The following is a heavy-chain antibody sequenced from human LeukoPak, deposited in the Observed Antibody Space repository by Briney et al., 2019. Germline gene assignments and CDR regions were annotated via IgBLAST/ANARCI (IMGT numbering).Heavy chain of an antibody. J-gene: IGHJ6*03. CDR3: ARASITYYYYYYMGV. CDR2: IYHSGST. CDR1: GGSISSSNW. D-gene: IGHD1-14*01. Sequence: PSGTLSLTCAVSGGSISSSNWWSWVRQPPGKGLEWIGEIYHSGSTNYNPSLKSRVTISVDKSKSQFSLKLSSVTAADTAVYYCARASITYYYYYYMGVWGKGTTVTVPS. V-gene: IGHV4-4*02.